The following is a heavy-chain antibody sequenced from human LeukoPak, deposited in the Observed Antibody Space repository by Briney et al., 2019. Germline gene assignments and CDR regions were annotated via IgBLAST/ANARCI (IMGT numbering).Heavy chain of an antibody. CDR3: ARHVRKRGIAVAGTPGWFDP. CDR1: AGSISSSTYS. Sequence: SETLSLTCTVSAGSISSSTYSWGWIRQPQGKGLDWIGCIYDSRSTYYNPSLKSRGTISVDTSRNKFSLKLSSVTAAGTAVYYCARHVRKRGIAVAGTPGWFDPWGQGTLVTVSS. CDR2: IYDSRST. V-gene: IGHV4-39*01. J-gene: IGHJ5*02. D-gene: IGHD6-19*01.